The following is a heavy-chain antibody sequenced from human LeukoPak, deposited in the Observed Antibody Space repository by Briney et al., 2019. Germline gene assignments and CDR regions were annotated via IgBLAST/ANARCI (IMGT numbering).Heavy chain of an antibody. V-gene: IGHV1-2*02. CDR2: INPNSGGT. CDR1: GYTFTSYG. Sequence: ASVKVSCKASGYTFTSYGISWVRQAPGQGLEWMGWINPNSGGTNYAQKFQGRVTMTRDTSISTAYMELSGLRSDDTAVYYCARGEYYYGSGSYYNSNWFDPWGQGTLVTVSS. D-gene: IGHD3-10*01. J-gene: IGHJ5*02. CDR3: ARGEYYYGSGSYYNSNWFDP.